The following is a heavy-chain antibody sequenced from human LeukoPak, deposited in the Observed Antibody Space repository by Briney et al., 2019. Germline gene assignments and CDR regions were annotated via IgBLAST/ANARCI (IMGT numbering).Heavy chain of an antibody. CDR2: ISGSGGST. CDR3: AKNYDYWSGPYYMDV. Sequence: GGSLRLSCAASGFTFSSYGMSWVRQAPGKGLEWVSVISGSGGSTYHADSVKGRFTISRDNSKNTLYLQMNSLRAEDTAVYYCAKNYDYWSGPYYMDVWGKGTTVTVSS. D-gene: IGHD3-3*01. CDR1: GFTFSSYG. V-gene: IGHV3-23*01. J-gene: IGHJ6*03.